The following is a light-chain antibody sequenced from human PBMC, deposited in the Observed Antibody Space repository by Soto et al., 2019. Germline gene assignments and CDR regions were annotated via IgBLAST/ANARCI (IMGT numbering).Light chain of an antibody. CDR1: QSVSSY. J-gene: IGKJ4*01. Sequence: EIVLTQSPATLSLSPGERATLSCRASQSVSSYLAWYQQKPGQAPRLLIYYASNRAAGIPDRFSGSESGTDFTLTISRLEPEDFAMYYCQQYGSSSTFGGGTKVDIK. CDR2: YAS. CDR3: QQYGSSST. V-gene: IGKV3-20*01.